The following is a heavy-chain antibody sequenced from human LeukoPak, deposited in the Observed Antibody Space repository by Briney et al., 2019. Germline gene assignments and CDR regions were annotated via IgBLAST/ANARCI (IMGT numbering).Heavy chain of an antibody. CDR1: GFTFSSYS. D-gene: IGHD2-21*02. CDR3: AKGLVVTASHFDY. CDR2: ISSSSSYI. J-gene: IGHJ4*02. V-gene: IGHV3-21*04. Sequence: GGSLRLSCAASGFTFSSYSMNWVRQAPGKGLEWVSSISSSSSYIYYADSVKGRFTISRDNAKNSLYLQMNSLRAEDTALYYCAKGLVVTASHFDYWGQGTLVTVSS.